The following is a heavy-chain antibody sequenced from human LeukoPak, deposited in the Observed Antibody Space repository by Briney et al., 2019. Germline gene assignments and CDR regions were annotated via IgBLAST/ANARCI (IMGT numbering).Heavy chain of an antibody. CDR2: ISSSSSYI. V-gene: IGHV3-21*01. J-gene: IGHJ4*02. Sequence: GGSLRLSCAASGFTFSSYSMNWVRQAPGKGLEWVSSISSSSSYIYYADSVKGRFTISRDNAKNSLYLQMNGLRAEDTAVYYCARARNRIAARQVGYWGQGTLVTVSS. D-gene: IGHD6-6*01. CDR1: GFTFSSYS. CDR3: ARARNRIAARQVGY.